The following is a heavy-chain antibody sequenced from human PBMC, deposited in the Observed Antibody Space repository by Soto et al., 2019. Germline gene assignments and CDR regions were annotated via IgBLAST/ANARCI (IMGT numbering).Heavy chain of an antibody. CDR2: SSASGRSR. V-gene: IGHV3-23*01. J-gene: IGHJ4*02. CDR1: GIEFSNYA. D-gene: IGHD6-19*01. CDR3: SKDGNWLDVYFDV. Sequence: GGSLRLSCVASGIEFSNYAMSWVRQAPGKGLEWVSISSASGRSRYHADSVKGRFTISRDNSKNTLYLHMTNLRAEDTAVYYCSKDGNWLDVYFDVWGQGTPVTVSS.